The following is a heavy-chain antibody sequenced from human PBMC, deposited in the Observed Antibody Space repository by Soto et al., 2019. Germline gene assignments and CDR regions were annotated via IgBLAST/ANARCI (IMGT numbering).Heavy chain of an antibody. CDR3: ARIGIHGDDEIDC. Sequence: GGSLRLSCAASGFTVSSNYMSWVRQAPGKGLEWVSIVYDGGTTYLADSVKDKFIVSRDFSENTLSLQMNNLSAEDTAVYYCARIGIHGDDEIDCWGQGTLVTVSS. D-gene: IGHD4-17*01. CDR1: GFTVSSNY. V-gene: IGHV3-66*01. CDR2: VYDGGTT. J-gene: IGHJ4*02.